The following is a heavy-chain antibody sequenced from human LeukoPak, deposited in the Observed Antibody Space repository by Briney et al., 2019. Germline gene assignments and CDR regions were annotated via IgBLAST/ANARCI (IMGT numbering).Heavy chain of an antibody. Sequence: PGGSLRLSCAASGFTFSAYAMSWVRQAPGEGLEWVSAISASGAGTYYADSVKGRFTISRDNSKNTLYLQMNSLRAEDTAVYYCAKGGEYQFDYWGQGTLVTVSS. D-gene: IGHD2/OR15-2a*01. CDR3: AKGGEYQFDY. CDR2: ISASGAGT. CDR1: GFTFSAYA. V-gene: IGHV3-23*01. J-gene: IGHJ4*02.